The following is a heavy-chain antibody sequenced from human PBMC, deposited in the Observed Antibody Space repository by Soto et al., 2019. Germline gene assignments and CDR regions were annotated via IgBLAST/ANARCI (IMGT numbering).Heavy chain of an antibody. J-gene: IGHJ4*02. CDR2: IHHSGYT. CDR3: VRDSVALYFDS. Sequence: QVQLQESGPGLVRPSQTLSLTCTVSGGSITTGGYYWNWIRQQPGKGLEWIGYIHHSGYTNYNPSLRTRVTMSVDTSKHQLSLKLSSVTAADTGVYYCVRDSVALYFDSWGQGALVTVSS. V-gene: IGHV4-31*03. CDR1: GGSITTGGYY. D-gene: IGHD2-15*01.